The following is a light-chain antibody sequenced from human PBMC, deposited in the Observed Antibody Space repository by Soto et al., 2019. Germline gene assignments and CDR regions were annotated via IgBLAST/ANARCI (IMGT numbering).Light chain of an antibody. CDR1: QSLLYNSTNDY. CDR2: FGS. Sequence: VMTQSTLTLPGTPGDPAALSCMSNQSLLYNSTNDYLDWYVQKPGQSPQLLIYFGSNRAPGVPDRFSGSGSGTDFTLKINRVEAEDVGTYYCMQALKSLTFGQGTRLEIK. CDR3: MQALKSLT. V-gene: IGKV2-28*01. J-gene: IGKJ5*01.